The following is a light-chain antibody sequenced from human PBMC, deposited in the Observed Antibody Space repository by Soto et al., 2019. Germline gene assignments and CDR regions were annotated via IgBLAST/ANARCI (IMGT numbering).Light chain of an antibody. Sequence: EIVFTQSPGTLSLSPGERATLSCRASQSVSSNYLAWYQQQPGEAPRLLIYGASNRATGIPDRLSASGSGADFTLPIRRLEPEDAAVYYCHQYGSSGTFGQGTKVDI. CDR2: GAS. V-gene: IGKV3-20*01. J-gene: IGKJ1*01. CDR1: QSVSSNY. CDR3: HQYGSSGT.